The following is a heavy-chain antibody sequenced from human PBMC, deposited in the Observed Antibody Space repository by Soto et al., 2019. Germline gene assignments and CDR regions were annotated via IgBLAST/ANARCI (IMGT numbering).Heavy chain of an antibody. Sequence: ASVKVSCKASGYTFTGYYIHWVRQAPGQGLEWMGWINPNSGDTNVAQKFQGRVTVTRDTSISTTYMELSRLASDDTAAYFCARGIVVRGQGWFDPWGQGTLVTVSS. CDR2: INPNSGDT. D-gene: IGHD2-15*01. J-gene: IGHJ5*02. V-gene: IGHV1-2*02. CDR1: GYTFTGYY. CDR3: ARGIVVRGQGWFDP.